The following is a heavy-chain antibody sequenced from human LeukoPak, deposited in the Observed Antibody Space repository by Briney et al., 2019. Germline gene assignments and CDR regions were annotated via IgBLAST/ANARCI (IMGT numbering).Heavy chain of an antibody. Sequence: GGSLRLSCSASGFTFSSYAMHWVRQAPGKGLEWVAVISYDGSNKYYADSVKGRFTISRDNSKNTLYLQMNSLRAEDTAVYYCAREGCSSTSCYAWDYYYGMDVWGQGTTVTVSS. V-gene: IGHV3-30-3*01. D-gene: IGHD2-2*01. CDR3: AREGCSSTSCYAWDYYYGMDV. CDR2: ISYDGSNK. CDR1: GFTFSSYA. J-gene: IGHJ6*02.